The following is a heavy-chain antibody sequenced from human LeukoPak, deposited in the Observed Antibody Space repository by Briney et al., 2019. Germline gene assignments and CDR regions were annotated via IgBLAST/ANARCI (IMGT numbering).Heavy chain of an antibody. CDR1: GYSFTSHY. D-gene: IGHD4/OR15-4a*01. J-gene: IGHJ2*01. CDR2: INPSGSST. CDR3: ARDFRDYGYFDL. Sequence: VASVKVSCKASGYSFTSHYMHWVRQAPGQGLEWMGLINPSGSSTLYAQKFQGRVTMTRDMSTTTDYMELSSLRSEDTAVYYCARDFRDYGYFDLWGRGTLVTVSS. V-gene: IGHV1-46*01.